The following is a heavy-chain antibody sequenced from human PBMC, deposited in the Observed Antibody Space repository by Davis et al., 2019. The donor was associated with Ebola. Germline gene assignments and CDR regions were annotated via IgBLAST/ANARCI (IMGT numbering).Heavy chain of an antibody. V-gene: IGHV3-15*01. J-gene: IGHJ6*02. CDR2: IKSKTDGGTT. CDR3: TTVIYYYYGMDV. CDR1: GFTFSNAW. Sequence: GESLKISCAASGFTFSNAWMSWVRQAPGKGLEWVGRIKSKTDGGTTDYAAPVKGRFTISRDDSKNTLYLQMNSLKTEDTAVYYCTTVIYYYYGMDVWGQGTTVTVSS. D-gene: IGHD3-10*01.